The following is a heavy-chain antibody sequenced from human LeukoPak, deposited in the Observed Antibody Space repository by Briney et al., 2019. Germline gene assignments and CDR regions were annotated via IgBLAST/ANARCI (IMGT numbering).Heavy chain of an antibody. V-gene: IGHV1-69*05. J-gene: IGHJ4*02. CDR2: IIPIFGTA. Sequence: SVKVSCKASGGTFSSYAISWVRQAPGQGLEWMGRIIPIFGTANYAQKFQGRVTITTDESTSTAYMELSSLRSEDTAVYYCAAVLGYYDSSGYYDPDYWGQGTLVTVSS. CDR1: GGTFSSYA. CDR3: AAVLGYYDSSGYYDPDY. D-gene: IGHD3-22*01.